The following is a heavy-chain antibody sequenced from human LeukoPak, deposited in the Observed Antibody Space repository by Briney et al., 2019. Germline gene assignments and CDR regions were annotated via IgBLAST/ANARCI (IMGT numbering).Heavy chain of an antibody. D-gene: IGHD6-19*01. CDR3: ARVNNSGCDY. Sequence: SETLSLTCAVYGGSFSGYYWSWIRQPPGKGLEWIGEINHSGSTNYNPSLKSRVTISVDTSKNQFSLKLSSVTAADTAVYYCARVNNSGCDYWGQGTLVTVSS. J-gene: IGHJ4*02. CDR1: GGSFSGYY. CDR2: INHSGST. V-gene: IGHV4-34*01.